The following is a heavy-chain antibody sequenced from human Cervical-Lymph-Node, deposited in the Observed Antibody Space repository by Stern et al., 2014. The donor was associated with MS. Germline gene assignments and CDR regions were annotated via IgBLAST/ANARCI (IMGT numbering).Heavy chain of an antibody. CDR2: ISGSGVSA. Sequence: EVQLVESGGGLVQPGGSLRLSCAASGFTFSSHAMSWVRQAPGQGLEWVSAISGSGVSAYYADSVKGRFTISRDNSKSTLYLQMNSLRADDTAVYYCAKFLYSQYYYGMDVWGQGTTVTVSS. CDR1: GFTFSSHA. CDR3: AKFLYSQYYYGMDV. J-gene: IGHJ6*02. D-gene: IGHD6-13*01. V-gene: IGHV3-23*04.